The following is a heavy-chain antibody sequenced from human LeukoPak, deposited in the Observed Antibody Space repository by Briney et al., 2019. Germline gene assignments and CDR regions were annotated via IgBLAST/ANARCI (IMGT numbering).Heavy chain of an antibody. V-gene: IGHV3-11*06. CDR2: ISSSSSYT. Sequence: GGSLRLSCAASGFTFSDYYMSWIRQAPGQGLEWVSYISSSSSYTNYADSVKGRFTISRDNAKNSLYLQMNSLRAEDTAVYYCARDLRHSSGWYGRCYGMDVWGKGTTVTVSS. CDR1: GFTFSDYY. CDR3: ARDLRHSSGWYGRCYGMDV. J-gene: IGHJ6*04. D-gene: IGHD6-19*01.